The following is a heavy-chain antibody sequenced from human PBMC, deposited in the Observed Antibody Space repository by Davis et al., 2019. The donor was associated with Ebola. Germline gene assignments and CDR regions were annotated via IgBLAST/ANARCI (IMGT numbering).Heavy chain of an antibody. D-gene: IGHD1-26*01. CDR3: ATTLDQPLLDY. CDR1: GYTFTSYD. Sequence: ASVKVSCKASGYTFTSYDINWVRQATGQGLEWMGWMNPNSGNTGYAQKFQGRVTITADKSTSTAYMELSSLRSEDTAVYYCATTLDQPLLDYWGQGTLVTVSS. V-gene: IGHV1-8*01. CDR2: MNPNSGNT. J-gene: IGHJ4*02.